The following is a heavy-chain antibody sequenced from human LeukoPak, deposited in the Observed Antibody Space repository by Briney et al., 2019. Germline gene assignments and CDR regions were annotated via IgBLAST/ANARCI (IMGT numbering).Heavy chain of an antibody. D-gene: IGHD3-9*01. CDR2: INWNGGST. CDR1: GFTFGYYC. V-gene: IGHV3-20*03. J-gene: IGHJ4*02. CDR3: ARGLSGYYFDY. Sequence: PGGSLKPSFSASGFTFGYYCIRWVPPAPGEGPGLVSGINWNGGSTGYADSVKGRFTISRDNAKNSLYLQMNSLRAEDTALYYCARGLSGYYFDYWGQGTLVTVSS.